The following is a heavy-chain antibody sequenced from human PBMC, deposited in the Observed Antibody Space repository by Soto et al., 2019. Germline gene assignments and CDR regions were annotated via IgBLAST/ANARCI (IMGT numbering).Heavy chain of an antibody. J-gene: IGHJ6*01. CDR1: GGSISSSNW. CDR2: IYHRGST. D-gene: IGHD2-2*01. CDR3: ARVVGGYYGMDV. V-gene: IGHV4-4*02. Sequence: QVQLQESGPGLVKPSGTLSLTCAVSGGSISSSNWWSWVRQPPGKGLEWIGEIYHRGSTNYNPSLKTRVTILVDKSHNKLSLRLSSVSAADTAVDYCARVVGGYYGMDVWGQGTTVTVSS.